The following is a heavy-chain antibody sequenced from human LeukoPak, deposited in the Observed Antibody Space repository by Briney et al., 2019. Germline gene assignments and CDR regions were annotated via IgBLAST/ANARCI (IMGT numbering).Heavy chain of an antibody. CDR1: GFTFSSYS. CDR3: ARDDQRRDY. J-gene: IGHJ4*02. V-gene: IGHV3-7*01. CDR2: IKQDGSEK. Sequence: GGSLRLSCAASGFTFSSYSMNWVRQAPGKGLEWVANIKQDGSEKYYVDSVKGRFTISRDNAKNSLYLQMNSLRAEDTAVYYCARDDQRRDYWGQGTLVTVSS.